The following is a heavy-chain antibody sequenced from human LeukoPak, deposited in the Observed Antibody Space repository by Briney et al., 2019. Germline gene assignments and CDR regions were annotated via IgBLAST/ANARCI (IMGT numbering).Heavy chain of an antibody. CDR1: GGSISGYY. J-gene: IGHJ4*02. CDR2: IYYSGST. D-gene: IGHD5-12*01. Sequence: SETLFLTCTVSGGSISGYYWSWIRQPPGKGLEWIGYIYYSGSTIYNPSLKSRVTISVDTSKNHFSLELSSVTAADTAVYYCARSAWTYDYWGQGTLVTVSS. V-gene: IGHV4-59*01. CDR3: ARSAWTYDY.